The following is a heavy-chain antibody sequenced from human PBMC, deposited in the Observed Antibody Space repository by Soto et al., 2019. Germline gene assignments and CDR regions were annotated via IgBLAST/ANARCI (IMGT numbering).Heavy chain of an antibody. CDR1: GYTFTSYC. CDR3: AREVWGGSGSYYPLPNNWFDP. V-gene: IGHV1-18*01. CDR2: ISAYNGNT. Sequence: ASVKVSCKASGYTFTSYCISWVRQAPGQGLEWMGWISAYNGNTNYAHKLQGRVTMTTDTSTSTAYMELRSLRSDDTAVYYCAREVWGGSGSYYPLPNNWFDPWGQGTLVTVSS. J-gene: IGHJ5*02. D-gene: IGHD3-10*01.